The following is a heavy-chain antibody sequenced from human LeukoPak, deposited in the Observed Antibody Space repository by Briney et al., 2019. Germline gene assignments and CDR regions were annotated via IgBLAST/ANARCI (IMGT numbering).Heavy chain of an antibody. J-gene: IGHJ3*02. V-gene: IGHV3-9*01. CDR1: GFTFDDYA. D-gene: IGHD3-22*01. Sequence: GRSLRLSCAASGFTFDDYAMHWVRQAPGKGLEWVSGISWNSGSIGYADSVKGRFTISRDNAKNSLYLQMNSLRAEDTALHYCAKDNDPMIAASGAFDIWGQGTMVTVSS. CDR3: AKDNDPMIAASGAFDI. CDR2: ISWNSGSI.